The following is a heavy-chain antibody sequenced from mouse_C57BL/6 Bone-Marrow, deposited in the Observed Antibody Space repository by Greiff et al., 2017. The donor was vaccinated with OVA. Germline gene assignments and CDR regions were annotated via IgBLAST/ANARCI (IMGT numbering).Heavy chain of an antibody. CDR2: INPYNGDT. Sequence: EVQLQQSGPELVKPGDSVKISCKASGYSFTGYFMNWVMQSHGKSLEWIGRINPYNGDTFYNQKFKGKATLTVDKSSSTAHMELRSLTSEDSAVYYCARRATVVARYDYAMDYWGQGTSVTVSS. CDR3: ARRATVVARYDYAMDY. D-gene: IGHD1-1*01. CDR1: GYSFTGYF. V-gene: IGHV1-20*01. J-gene: IGHJ4*01.